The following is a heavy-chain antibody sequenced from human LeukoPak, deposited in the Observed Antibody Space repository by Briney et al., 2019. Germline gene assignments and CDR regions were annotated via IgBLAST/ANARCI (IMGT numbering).Heavy chain of an antibody. CDR1: GYTFTGYY. V-gene: IGHV1-2*02. CDR2: INPNSGGT. D-gene: IGHD1-26*01. J-gene: IGHJ4*02. Sequence: GASVKVSCKASGYTFTGYYMHWVRQAPGQGLEWMGWINPNSGGTNYAQKFQGRVTMTRGTSISTAYMELSRLRSDDTAVYYCARVGWESTTFYYFDYWGQGTLVTVSS. CDR3: ARVGWESTTFYYFDY.